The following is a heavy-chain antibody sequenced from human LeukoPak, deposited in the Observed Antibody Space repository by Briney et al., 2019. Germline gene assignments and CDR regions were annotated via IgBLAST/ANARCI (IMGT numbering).Heavy chain of an antibody. V-gene: IGHV1-69*04. D-gene: IGHD3-22*01. Sequence: SVKVSCKASGGTFSSYAISWVRQAPGQGLEWMGKIIPILGIANYAQKFQGRVTITADKSTSTAYMELSSLRSEDTAVYYCAGGEYYYDSSGYYAGDYWGQGTLVTVSS. CDR2: IIPILGIA. CDR1: GGTFSSYA. J-gene: IGHJ4*02. CDR3: AGGEYYYDSSGYYAGDY.